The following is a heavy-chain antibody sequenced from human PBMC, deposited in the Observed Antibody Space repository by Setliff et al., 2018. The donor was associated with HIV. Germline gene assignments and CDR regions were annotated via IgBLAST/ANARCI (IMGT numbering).Heavy chain of an antibody. CDR2: INPNSGGT. Sequence: ASVMVSCKASGCTFTDYYMHWVRQAPGQGLEWMAWINPNSGGTHFAQKFQGWVTVTWDSSISTSYMELRRLRNNDTAVYFCARVQGHCIGGNCYSDYYGMDVWGQGTTVTVSS. J-gene: IGHJ6*02. D-gene: IGHD2-15*01. V-gene: IGHV1-2*04. CDR3: ARVQGHCIGGNCYSDYYGMDV. CDR1: GCTFTDYY.